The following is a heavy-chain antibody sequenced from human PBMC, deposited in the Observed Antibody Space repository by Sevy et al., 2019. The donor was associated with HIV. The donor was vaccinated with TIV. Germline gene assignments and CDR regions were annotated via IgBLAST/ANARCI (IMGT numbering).Heavy chain of an antibody. D-gene: IGHD2-8*01. J-gene: IGHJ4*02. V-gene: IGHV3-23*01. CDR2: FSFGCGRI. Sequence: GSLRLSCEASGFTFSKYSMSWVRPAPGKGLEWVSTFSFGCGRINYAASVKGRFTISRNESKNTLYLQMNSLRAEDTAVYYCAREGCTKPHDYWGQGTLVTVSS. CDR1: GFTFSKYS. CDR3: AREGCTKPHDY.